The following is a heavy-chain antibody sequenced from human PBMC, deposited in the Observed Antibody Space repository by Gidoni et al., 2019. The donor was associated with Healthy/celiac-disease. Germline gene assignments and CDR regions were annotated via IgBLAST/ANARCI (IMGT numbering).Heavy chain of an antibody. J-gene: IGHJ4*02. CDR2: TYYRSKWYN. Sequence: QVQLQQSGPGLVKPSQTLSLTCAIAGDSVPSNSAAWNWIRQSPSRGLEWLGRTYYRSKWYNDDAVSVKSRITINPDTSKNQFSLQLNSVTPEDTAVYYCARALHCSGGSCYSDTFDYWGQGTLVTVSS. CDR3: ARALHCSGGSCYSDTFDY. CDR1: GDSVPSNSAA. V-gene: IGHV6-1*01. D-gene: IGHD2-15*01.